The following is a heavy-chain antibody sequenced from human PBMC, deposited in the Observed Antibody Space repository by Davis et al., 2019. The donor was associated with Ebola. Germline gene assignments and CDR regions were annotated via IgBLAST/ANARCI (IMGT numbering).Heavy chain of an antibody. D-gene: IGHD3-3*01. J-gene: IGHJ6*04. Sequence: AASVKVSCKASGYTFTGYYMHWVRQAPGQGLEWMGRINPNSGGTNYAQKFQGRVTMTRDTSISTAYMELSRLRSDDTAVYYCAREAIFGVRYFGPDVWGKGTTVTVSS. CDR3: AREAIFGVRYFGPDV. CDR2: INPNSGGT. CDR1: GYTFTGYY. V-gene: IGHV1-2*06.